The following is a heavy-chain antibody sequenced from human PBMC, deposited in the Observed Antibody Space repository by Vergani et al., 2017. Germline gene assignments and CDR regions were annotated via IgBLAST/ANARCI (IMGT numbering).Heavy chain of an antibody. CDR3: AKTHDFSSLYSSYNWFDP. Sequence: EVQLVQSGAEVKKPGESLKISCQGSGYSINNYWIAWVRQRPGKGLEWMGIIYAGDSDVRYSPSFQVQVTMSVDKSLSTAYLQWSSLNASDTATYYCAKTHDFSSLYSSYNWFDPWGQGTQVTVSS. V-gene: IGHV5-51*03. J-gene: IGHJ5*02. D-gene: IGHD3-3*01. CDR1: GYSINNYW. CDR2: IYAGDSDV.